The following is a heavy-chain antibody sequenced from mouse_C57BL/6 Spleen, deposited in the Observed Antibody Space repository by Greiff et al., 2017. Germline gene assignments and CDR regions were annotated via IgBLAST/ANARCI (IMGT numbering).Heavy chain of an antibody. CDR3: ARMAYYSNPWFAY. J-gene: IGHJ3*01. D-gene: IGHD2-5*01. CDR2: INPYNGGT. CDR1: GYTFTDYY. V-gene: IGHV1-19*01. Sequence: EVQLQQSGPVLVKPGASVKMSCKASGYTFTDYYMNWVKQSHGKSLEWIGVINPYNGGTSYNQKFKGKATLTVDKSSSTAYMELNSLTSEDSAVYYCARMAYYSNPWFAYWGQGTLVTVSA.